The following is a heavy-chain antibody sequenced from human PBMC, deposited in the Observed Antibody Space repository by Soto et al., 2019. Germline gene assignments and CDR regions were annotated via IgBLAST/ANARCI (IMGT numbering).Heavy chain of an antibody. CDR3: ARDCGDYPRGLGYYYMDV. Sequence: QVQLVQSGAEVKKPGASVKVSCMASGYTFINYYMNWVRQAPGQGLEWMGMINPNTGGTSYPQKFQGRVTMTRDTSTSTVYMELSSLRSEDTAVYYCARDCGDYPRGLGYYYMDVWGKGTTVTVSS. CDR1: GYTFINYY. J-gene: IGHJ6*03. D-gene: IGHD4-17*01. V-gene: IGHV1-46*03. CDR2: INPNTGGT.